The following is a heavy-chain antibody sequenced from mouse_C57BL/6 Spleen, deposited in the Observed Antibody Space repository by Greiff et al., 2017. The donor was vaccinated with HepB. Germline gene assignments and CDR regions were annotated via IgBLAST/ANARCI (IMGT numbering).Heavy chain of an antibody. J-gene: IGHJ3*01. D-gene: IGHD1-1*01. V-gene: IGHV1-81*01. Sequence: VQLQQSGAELARPGASVKLSCKASGYTFTSYGISWVKQRTGQGLEWIGEIYPRSGNTYYNEKFKGKATLTADKSSSTAYMEIRSLTSEDSAVYFFAIHYYGSSWFAYWGQGTLVTVSA. CDR2: IYPRSGNT. CDR1: GYTFTSYG. CDR3: AIHYYGSSWFAY.